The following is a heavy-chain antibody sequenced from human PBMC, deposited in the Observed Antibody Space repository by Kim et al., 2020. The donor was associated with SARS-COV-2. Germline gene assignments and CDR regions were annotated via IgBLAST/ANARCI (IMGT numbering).Heavy chain of an antibody. CDR1: GFTFSSYA. CDR2: ISGSGGST. V-gene: IGHV3-23*01. Sequence: GGSLRLSCAASGFTFSSYAMSWVRQAPGKGLEWVSAISGSGGSTYYADSVKGRFTISRDNSKNTLYLQMNSLRAEDTAVYYCAKDPAYYYDSSGYPDYWGQGTLVTVSS. CDR3: AKDPAYYYDSSGYPDY. J-gene: IGHJ4*02. D-gene: IGHD3-22*01.